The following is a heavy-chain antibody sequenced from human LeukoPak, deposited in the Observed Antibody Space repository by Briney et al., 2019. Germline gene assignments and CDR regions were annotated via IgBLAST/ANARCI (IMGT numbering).Heavy chain of an antibody. CDR3: ARDSPGYSYGPFDY. J-gene: IGHJ4*02. D-gene: IGHD5-18*01. V-gene: IGHV3-74*01. Sequence: GGSLRLSCAASASTFSNYWMHWVRQAPGKGLVWVSRINPDGSRTNYADSVAGRFTISRDNAKNSLYLQMNSLRAEDTAVYYCARDSPGYSYGPFDYWGQGTLVTVSS. CDR2: INPDGSRT. CDR1: ASTFSNYW.